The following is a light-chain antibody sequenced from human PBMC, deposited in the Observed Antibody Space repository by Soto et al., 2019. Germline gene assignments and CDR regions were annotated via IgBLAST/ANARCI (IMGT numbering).Light chain of an antibody. J-gene: IGKJ1*01. V-gene: IGKV3-20*01. CDR1: QSVSSTY. CDR3: QQYGDSRGT. CDR2: GAS. Sequence: EIVLTQYPGTLYLSPGESATLACRASQSVSSTYLAWYQQKPGQAPRLLIYGASNRATGIPDRFSGSGSGTDCTLNISRLEPRDSAVYYCQQYGDSRGTVGRGTRVDI.